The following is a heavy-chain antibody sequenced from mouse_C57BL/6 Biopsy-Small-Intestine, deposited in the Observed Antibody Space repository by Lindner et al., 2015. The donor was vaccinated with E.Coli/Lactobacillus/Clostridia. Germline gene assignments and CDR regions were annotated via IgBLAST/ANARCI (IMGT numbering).Heavy chain of an antibody. CDR2: FYPGSGSI. CDR3: VRHEEGIYYGNFYFDY. J-gene: IGHJ2*01. Sequence: VQLQESGAELVKPGASVKLSCRAFGYTFTEYNIHWVKQRSGQGLEWIGWFYPGSGSIKYNEKFRDKATLTADKSSNTVYMDLSRLTSEDSAVYFCVRHEEGIYYGNFYFDYWGQGTTLTVSS. D-gene: IGHD2-1*01. CDR1: GYTFTEYN. V-gene: IGHV1-62-2*01.